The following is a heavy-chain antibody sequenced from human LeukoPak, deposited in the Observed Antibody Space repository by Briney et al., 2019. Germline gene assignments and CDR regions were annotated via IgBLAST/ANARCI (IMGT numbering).Heavy chain of an antibody. CDR1: GFAFSRFP. V-gene: IGHV3-30-3*01. J-gene: IGHJ4*02. Sequence: PGGSLRLSCAASGFAFSRFPMHWVRQAPGKGLEWVAVISYEGSKEYYADSVKGRFTISRDNSKNTLYLQMNSLRPEDTAVYYCARDGIEYGSGSYYTHWGQGTLVTVSS. CDR3: ARDGIEYGSGSYYTH. D-gene: IGHD3-10*01. CDR2: ISYEGSKE.